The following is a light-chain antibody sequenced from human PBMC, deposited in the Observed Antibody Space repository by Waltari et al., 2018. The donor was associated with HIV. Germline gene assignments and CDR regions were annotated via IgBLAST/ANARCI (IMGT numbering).Light chain of an antibody. V-gene: IGLV7-46*01. CDR3: LLFFGATRI. J-gene: IGLJ2*01. Sequence: QAAVTLDPSLTVSPGGTVILTCGSSEGAVNSKHYSYWFQQKPGQAPTTLIYDTIQRHLWTPARFSGFLLGDKAVLTLSGALSEDEAVYYCLLFFGATRIFGGGTMVTV. CDR1: EGAVNSKHY. CDR2: DTI.